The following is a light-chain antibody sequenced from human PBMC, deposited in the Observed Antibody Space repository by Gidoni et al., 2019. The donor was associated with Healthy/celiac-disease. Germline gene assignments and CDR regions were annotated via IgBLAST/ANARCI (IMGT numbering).Light chain of an antibody. J-gene: IGKJ1*01. CDR1: QSVSSN. CDR2: AAS. V-gene: IGKV3-15*01. CDR3: QQYNNWPPWT. Sequence: EIFMTQSPANLSVSPGERATLSCRDSQSVSSNLAWYQQKPGQAPRLLIYAASSRATGIPARFSGSGSGTEFTLTISRLQSEDFAIYYCQQYNNWPPWTFGQXTKVEIK.